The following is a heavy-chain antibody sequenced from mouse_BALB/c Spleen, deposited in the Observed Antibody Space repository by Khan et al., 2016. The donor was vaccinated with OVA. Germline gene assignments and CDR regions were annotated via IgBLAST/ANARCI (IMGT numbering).Heavy chain of an antibody. CDR1: GYTFTDYN. V-gene: IGHV1S29*02. Sequence: VQLQQSGPELVKPGASVKISCKASGYTFTDYNMDWVKQSQGKSLEWIGYIYPNNGDSGYNQKFKTKATLTVDSSSSTAYMELRSLTSEDSAVYYCTGSGYGSFAYWGQGTLVTVSA. CDR3: TGSGYGSFAY. J-gene: IGHJ3*01. CDR2: IYPNNGDS. D-gene: IGHD1-2*01.